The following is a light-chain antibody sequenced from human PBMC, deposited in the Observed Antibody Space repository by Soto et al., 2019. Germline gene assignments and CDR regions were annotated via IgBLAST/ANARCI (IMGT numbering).Light chain of an antibody. J-gene: IGLJ2*01. CDR2: EVN. Sequence: QSALTQPASVSGSPGQSITISCTGTSSDVGGYNYVSWYQHHPGKAPKLMIYEVNNRPSGVSNRFSGSKSGNTASLTISGLQAEDEADYYCSSYSISSTLVFGGGTKLTVL. CDR1: SSDVGGYNY. V-gene: IGLV2-14*01. CDR3: SSYSISSTLV.